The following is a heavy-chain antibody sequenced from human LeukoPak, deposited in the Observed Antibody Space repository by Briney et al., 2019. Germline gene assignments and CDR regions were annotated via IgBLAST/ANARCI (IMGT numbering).Heavy chain of an antibody. CDR1: GYTFTGYY. Sequence: ASVKVSCKASGYTFTGYYMHWVRQAPGHRLECLGSINPNSGGTNYAQKFQGWVTMTRDTSISTAYMELSRLRSDDTAVYYCARARAAAGNRWYYGMDVWGKGTTVTVSS. D-gene: IGHD6-13*01. J-gene: IGHJ6*04. CDR3: ARARAAAGNRWYYGMDV. V-gene: IGHV1-2*04. CDR2: INPNSGGT.